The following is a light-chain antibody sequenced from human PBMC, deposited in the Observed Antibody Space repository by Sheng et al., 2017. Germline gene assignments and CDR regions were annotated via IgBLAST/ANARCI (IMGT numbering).Light chain of an antibody. CDR1: QSVASNY. CDR2: GAS. CDR3: HQYDNSPIT. V-gene: IGKV3-20*01. J-gene: IGKJ5*01. Sequence: EIVLTQSPGTLSLSPGERATLSCRASQSVASNYLAWYQQKPGQAPRLPIYGASSRATGIPDRFSGSGSGTDFTLTISRLEPEDFAVYYCHQYDNSPITFGQGTRLEIK.